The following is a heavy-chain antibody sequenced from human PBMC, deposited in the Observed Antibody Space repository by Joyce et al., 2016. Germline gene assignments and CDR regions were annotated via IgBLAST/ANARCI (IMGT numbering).Heavy chain of an antibody. J-gene: IGHJ4*02. CDR2: VFYNGDT. CDR3: ARHVILTRRGYSAYDKIDY. D-gene: IGHD5-12*01. Sequence: QLQLQESGPGLVKPSETLSLTCTVSGDSIISISSYWGWIRQPPGKGLEWIGSVFYNGDTFYNPSLKSRVTISADTSKRQFSLKLTSVTAADTATYYCARHVILTRRGYSAYDKIDYWGQGTLVTVSS. CDR1: GDSIISISSY. V-gene: IGHV4-39*01.